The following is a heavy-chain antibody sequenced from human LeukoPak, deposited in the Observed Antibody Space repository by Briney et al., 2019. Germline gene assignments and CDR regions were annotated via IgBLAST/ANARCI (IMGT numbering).Heavy chain of an antibody. CDR1: GFTFSDYA. D-gene: IGHD6-13*01. CDR2: ISHDGTNR. Sequence: GRSLRLSSVASGFTFSDYAMHWVRQAPGKGLEWVAVISHDGTNRYYEDSVKGRFTISRDDSKNTLYLQMNSLRAEDTAVYYCAKDYEYNSNTWYFHWGRGTLVSVSS. J-gene: IGHJ4*02. V-gene: IGHV3-30-3*02. CDR3: AKDYEYNSNTWYFH.